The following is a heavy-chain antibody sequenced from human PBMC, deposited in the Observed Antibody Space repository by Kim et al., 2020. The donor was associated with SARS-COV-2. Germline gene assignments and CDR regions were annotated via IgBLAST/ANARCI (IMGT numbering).Heavy chain of an antibody. CDR3: ARPTAYGLGNYNQATYSYYYGMDV. J-gene: IGHJ6*02. CDR1: GFIFSSYS. CDR2: ISYDGNNK. Sequence: GGSLRLSCAASGFIFSSYSMHWVRQAPGKGLEWVAVISYDGNNKYYADSLKGRFTISRDNSKNTLFLQMYGLRAEDTAVYYCARPTAYGLGNYNQATYSYYYGMDVWGQGTTVTVSS. V-gene: IGHV3-30*04. D-gene: IGHD3-10*01.